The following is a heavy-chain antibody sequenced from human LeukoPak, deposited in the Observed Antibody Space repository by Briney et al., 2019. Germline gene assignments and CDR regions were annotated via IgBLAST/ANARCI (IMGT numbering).Heavy chain of an antibody. D-gene: IGHD1-26*01. CDR1: GFTFSSYE. CDR2: ISYDGSNK. Sequence: GGSLRLSWAASGFTFSSYEIIWVRQAPGKGLEWVAFISYDGSNKYYADSVKGRFTISRDNSKNTLYLQVNSLRAEDTAVYHCATTARKYSGAFYYFDYWGQGTLVTVSS. CDR3: ATTARKYSGAFYYFDY. V-gene: IGHV3-30-3*01. J-gene: IGHJ4*02.